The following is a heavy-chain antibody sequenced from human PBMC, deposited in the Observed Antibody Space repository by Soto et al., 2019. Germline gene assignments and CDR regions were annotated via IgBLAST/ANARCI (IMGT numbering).Heavy chain of an antibody. Sequence: LRLSCVASGFTFSSYWMHWVRQVPGKGLVWVSRIHTDGIVTNYADSVKGRFTISRDNAENTLYLQMNSLRDDDTAVYYCARAGMATLSLFDYWGQGTLVTASS. CDR1: GFTFSSYW. D-gene: IGHD5-12*01. CDR3: ARAGMATLSLFDY. J-gene: IGHJ4*02. CDR2: IHTDGIVT. V-gene: IGHV3-74*01.